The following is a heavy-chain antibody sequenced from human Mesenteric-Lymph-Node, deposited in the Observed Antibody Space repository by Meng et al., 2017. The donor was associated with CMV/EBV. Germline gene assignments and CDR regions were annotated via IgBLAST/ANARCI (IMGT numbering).Heavy chain of an antibody. CDR2: ISDSGTT. Sequence: SFSGYYWTWIRQTPGMGLEWIGEISDSGTTKYNASLKSRVTISLDTSKNQFSLNLNSLTAADTAVYYCARRVLHTGGYSNLLPAGFDSWGQGTLVTVSS. CDR1: SFSGYY. D-gene: IGHD1-26*01. J-gene: IGHJ4*02. CDR3: ARRVLHTGGYSNLLPAGFDS. V-gene: IGHV4-34*01.